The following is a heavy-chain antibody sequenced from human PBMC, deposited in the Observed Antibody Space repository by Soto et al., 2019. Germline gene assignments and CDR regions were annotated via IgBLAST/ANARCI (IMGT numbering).Heavy chain of an antibody. CDR3: ARDGSSRKYYYYGMDV. CDR2: ISYDGSNK. CDR1: GFTFSSYA. Sequence: QVQLVESGGGVVQPGRSLRLSCAASGFTFSSYAMHWVRQAPGKGLEWVAVISYDGSNKYYADSVKGRFTISRDNSKNTLYLQMNSLRADDTAVYYCARDGSSRKYYYYGMDVWGQGTTVTVSS. D-gene: IGHD6-13*01. V-gene: IGHV3-30-3*01. J-gene: IGHJ6*02.